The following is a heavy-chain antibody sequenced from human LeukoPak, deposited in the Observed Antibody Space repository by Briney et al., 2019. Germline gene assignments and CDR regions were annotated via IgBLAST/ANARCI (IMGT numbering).Heavy chain of an antibody. CDR3: ARRGYCSGGSCSYYFDY. D-gene: IGHD2-15*01. CDR2: IYPGDSDT. V-gene: IGHV5-51*01. J-gene: IGHJ4*02. CDR1: GYGFTSYW. Sequence: GESLKISCKGSGYGFTSYWIGWVRQMPGKGLEWMGIIYPGDSDTRYSPSFQGQVTISADKSISTAYLQWSSLKASDTAMYYCARRGYCSGGSCSYYFDYWGQGTLVTVSS.